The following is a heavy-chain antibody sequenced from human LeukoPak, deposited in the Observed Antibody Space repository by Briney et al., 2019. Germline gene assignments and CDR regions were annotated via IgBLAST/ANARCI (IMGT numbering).Heavy chain of an antibody. D-gene: IGHD3-22*01. Sequence: PGGPLRLSCTASGFTFGDYAMSWFRQAPGKGLEWVGFIRSKAYGGTTEYAASVKGRFTISRDDSKSIAYLQMNSLKTEDTAVYYCTRDQVEYYDSSGYPDYWGQGTLVTVSS. CDR3: TRDQVEYYDSSGYPDY. CDR2: IRSKAYGGTT. CDR1: GFTFGDYA. J-gene: IGHJ4*02. V-gene: IGHV3-49*03.